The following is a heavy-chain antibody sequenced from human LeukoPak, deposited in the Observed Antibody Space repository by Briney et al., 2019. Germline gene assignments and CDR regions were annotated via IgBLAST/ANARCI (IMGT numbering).Heavy chain of an antibody. CDR3: ARYASGNYYSSSETFYYYYMDV. V-gene: IGHV1-18*01. CDR1: GYDFTNYG. D-gene: IGHD3-10*01. CDR2: IRVYNGNT. Sequence: ASVKVSCKASGYDFTNYGISWVRQARGQGLEWMGWIRVYNGNTKYTEKVKGRVSMPTDTPTGTAYMELRNLRSDDTAVYYCARYASGNYYSSSETFYYYYMDVWGKGTTVTVSS. J-gene: IGHJ6*03.